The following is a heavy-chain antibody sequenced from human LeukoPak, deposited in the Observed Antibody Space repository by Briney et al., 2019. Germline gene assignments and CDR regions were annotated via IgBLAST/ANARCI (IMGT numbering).Heavy chain of an antibody. CDR3: AREGDGFDI. V-gene: IGHV3-7*01. Sequence: PGGSLRLSCAGSGFTFSRYRISWVRQAPGKGLEWVASIKQDVGDEYCGDSVKGRFIISRDNGKNSLFLQMNSLRAEDTAVYYCAREGDGFDIWGQGTMVTVYS. CDR1: GFTFSRYR. J-gene: IGHJ3*02. CDR2: IKQDVGDE.